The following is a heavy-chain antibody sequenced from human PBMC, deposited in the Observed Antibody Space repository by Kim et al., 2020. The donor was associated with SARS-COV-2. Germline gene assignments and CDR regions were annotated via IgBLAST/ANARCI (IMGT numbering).Heavy chain of an antibody. Sequence: SETLSLTCTVSGGSISSYYWSWIRQPPGKGLEWIGYIYYSGSTNYNPSLKSRVTISVDTSKNQFSLKLSSVTAADTAVYYCAREGHIVGAPFDYWGQGTLVTVSS. CDR2: IYYSGST. D-gene: IGHD1-26*01. CDR1: GGSISSYY. V-gene: IGHV4-59*13. J-gene: IGHJ4*02. CDR3: AREGHIVGAPFDY.